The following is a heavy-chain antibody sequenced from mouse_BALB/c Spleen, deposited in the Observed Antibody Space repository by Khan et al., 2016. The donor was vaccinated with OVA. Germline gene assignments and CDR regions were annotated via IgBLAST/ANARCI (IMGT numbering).Heavy chain of an antibody. J-gene: IGHJ2*01. CDR3: ARTARIKY. CDR1: GYSITSGYG. Sequence: EVKLLESGPGLVKPSQSLSLTCTVTGYSITSGYGWYWIRQPPGNKLEWMGYISYSGSTNYNPSLKSRISITRDTSKNQFFLQLHSVTTEDTATYYCARTARIKYWGQSTTLTVSS. D-gene: IGHD1-2*01. CDR2: ISYSGST. V-gene: IGHV3-1*02.